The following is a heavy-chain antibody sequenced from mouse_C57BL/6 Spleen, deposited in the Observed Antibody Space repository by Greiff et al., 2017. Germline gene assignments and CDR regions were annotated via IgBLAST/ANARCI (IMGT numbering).Heavy chain of an antibody. CDR1: GYTFTSYS. D-gene: IGHD1-1*02. CDR3: GREGWDY. J-gene: IGHJ2*01. Sequence: QVQLQQSGAELARPGASVKMSCTASGYTFTSYSMHWVKQRPGQGLEWIGYINPSRGYTKYDQKFKDKATLTADKSSSTAYMQLSSLTSEDSAVYYCGREGWDYWGQGTTLTVSS. V-gene: IGHV1-4*01. CDR2: INPSRGYT.